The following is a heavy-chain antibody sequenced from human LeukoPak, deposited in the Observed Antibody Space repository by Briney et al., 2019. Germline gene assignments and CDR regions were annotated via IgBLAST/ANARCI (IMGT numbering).Heavy chain of an antibody. Sequence: ASVKVSCKASGYTFTNYDFNWVRQATGQGLEWMGWVSPTSGKTEYAQKFQGRVTMTRNASISTVYMELNSLRSEDTAVYYCARGRVVWFGAGRYYDLWGRGTLVTVSS. CDR2: VSPTSGKT. D-gene: IGHD3-10*01. CDR3: ARGRVVWFGAGRYYDL. V-gene: IGHV1-8*01. J-gene: IGHJ2*01. CDR1: GYTFTNYD.